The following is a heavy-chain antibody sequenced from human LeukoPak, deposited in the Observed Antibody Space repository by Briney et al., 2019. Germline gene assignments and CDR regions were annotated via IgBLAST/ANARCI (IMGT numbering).Heavy chain of an antibody. D-gene: IGHD4-17*01. Sequence: SETLSLTRTVSDGSISDSLYYWGWIRQPPGNGLEWIGYIYHSGSTYYNPSLKSRVTISVDRSKNQFSLKLSSVTAADTAVYYCAREVTTVTSYYFDYWGQGTLVTVSS. CDR1: DGSISDSLYY. J-gene: IGHJ4*02. V-gene: IGHV4-30-2*01. CDR3: AREVTTVTSYYFDY. CDR2: IYHSGST.